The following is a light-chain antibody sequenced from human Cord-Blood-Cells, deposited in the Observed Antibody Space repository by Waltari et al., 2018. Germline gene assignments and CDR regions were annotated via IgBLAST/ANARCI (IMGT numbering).Light chain of an antibody. Sequence: DIVMTQSPDSLAVSLGERATINCKSSQSVLYSSNNKNYLAWYQQKPGQPPKLLIYWASTRECGVPDRFSGSGSGTDFTLTISSLLAEDVAVYYCQQYYSTRTFGQGTKVEIK. CDR3: QQYYSTRT. CDR1: QSVLYSSNNKNY. CDR2: WAS. V-gene: IGKV4-1*01. J-gene: IGKJ1*01.